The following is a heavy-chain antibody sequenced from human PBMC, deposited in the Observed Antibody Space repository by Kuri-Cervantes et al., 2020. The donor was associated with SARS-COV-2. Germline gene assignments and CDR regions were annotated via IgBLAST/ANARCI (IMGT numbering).Heavy chain of an antibody. J-gene: IGHJ5*02. CDR2: IYYSGTT. CDR3: ARHRDFWSGFNWFDP. D-gene: IGHD3-3*01. CDR1: GGSISTSSFY. V-gene: IGHV4-39*01. Sequence: SETLSLTCTVSGGSISTSSFYWGWIRQPPGKGLEWIGSIYYSGTTSYNPSLKSRVSISVDTSKNQFSLKLNSVTAADTAVYYCARHRDFWSGFNWFDPWGQGTVVTVSS.